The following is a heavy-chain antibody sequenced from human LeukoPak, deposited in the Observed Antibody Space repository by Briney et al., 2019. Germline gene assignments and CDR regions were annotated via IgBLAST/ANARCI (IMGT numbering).Heavy chain of an antibody. CDR1: GGSISSYY. D-gene: IGHD3-22*01. J-gene: IGHJ3*02. V-gene: IGHV4-4*07. CDR3: ARDIYYDSSGLDAFDI. Sequence: ASETLSLTCTVSGGSISSYYWSWIRQPAGKGLEWIGRIYTSGSTNYNPSLKSRVTMSVGTSKNQFSLKLSSVTAADTAVYYCARDIYYDSSGLDAFDIWGQGTMVTVSS. CDR2: IYTSGST.